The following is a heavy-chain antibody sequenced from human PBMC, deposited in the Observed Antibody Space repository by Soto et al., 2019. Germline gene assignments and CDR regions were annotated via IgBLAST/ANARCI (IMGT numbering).Heavy chain of an antibody. D-gene: IGHD3-10*01. CDR1: GFTFSSYA. Sequence: EVQLLESGGGLVQPGGSLRLSCAASGFTFSSYAMSWVRQAPGKGLEWVSVISGGGDNTYYADAVKGRFTISRDNAQTTLYLQMNSLRAEDTAVYYCAKALLRVREMDVWGKGTTVTVSS. CDR3: AKALLRVREMDV. CDR2: ISGGGDNT. V-gene: IGHV3-23*01. J-gene: IGHJ6*04.